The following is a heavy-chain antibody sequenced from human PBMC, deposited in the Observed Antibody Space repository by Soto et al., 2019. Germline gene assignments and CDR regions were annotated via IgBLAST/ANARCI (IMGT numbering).Heavy chain of an antibody. CDR3: ATRVTYVDRYGMHV. Sequence: QVQVVQSGAEVNKPGASVKVSCKVSGNTLTELSVHWVRQAPGKGLEWMGCFDREDGETTHAQKFQGRVTMTEDTSIDPAYMELSSLRSDDTVVYFCATRVTYVDRYGMHVWGQGTTVTVSS. V-gene: IGHV1-24*01. D-gene: IGHD2-21*02. CDR1: GNTLTELS. J-gene: IGHJ6*02. CDR2: FDREDGET.